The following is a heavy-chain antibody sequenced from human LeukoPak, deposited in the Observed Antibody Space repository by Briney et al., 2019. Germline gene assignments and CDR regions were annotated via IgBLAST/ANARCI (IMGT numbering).Heavy chain of an antibody. CDR2: INTDGSST. V-gene: IGHV3-74*01. CDR1: GFTFSSYW. J-gene: IGHJ4*02. D-gene: IGHD5-18*01. CDR3: ASGAYTQGRMIDF. Sequence: GGSLRLSCAASGFTFSSYWMHWVRQAPGKGLVWVSRINTDGSSTTYADSVRGRFTISRDNAKNTLSLEMNSLRAEDTAVYYCASGAYTQGRMIDFWGQGTLVTVSS.